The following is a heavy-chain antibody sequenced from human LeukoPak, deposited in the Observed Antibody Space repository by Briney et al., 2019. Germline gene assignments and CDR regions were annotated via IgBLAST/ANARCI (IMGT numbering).Heavy chain of an antibody. CDR3: ARMREYSGNSYPNFDY. D-gene: IGHD1-26*01. CDR2: ITGGGGTT. J-gene: IGHJ4*02. Sequence: PGASLRLSCAASGFTFSSCAMSWVRQAPGKGLEWVSTITGGGGTTYYADSVKGRFTISRDISKNTLFLQMNSLRAEDTAVYYCARMREYSGNSYPNFDYWGQGTLVTVSS. V-gene: IGHV3-23*01. CDR1: GFTFSSCA.